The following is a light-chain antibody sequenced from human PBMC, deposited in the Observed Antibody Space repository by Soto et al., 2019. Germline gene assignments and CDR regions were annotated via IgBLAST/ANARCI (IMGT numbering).Light chain of an antibody. V-gene: IGKV1-5*01. CDR1: QSIQTW. Sequence: DIQMTQSPSTLSASVGDRVTISCRARQSIQTWLAWFQQKPGKAPNLLIFDASHLASGVSSRFSASGSGAEFTLTISSLQADDFDTYYCQQYESYPYTFGRGTRLEIK. J-gene: IGKJ2*01. CDR3: QQYESYPYT. CDR2: DAS.